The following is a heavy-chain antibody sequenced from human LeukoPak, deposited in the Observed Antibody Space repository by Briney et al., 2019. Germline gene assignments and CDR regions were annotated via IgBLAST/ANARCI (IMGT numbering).Heavy chain of an antibody. J-gene: IGHJ4*02. V-gene: IGHV1-69*04. CDR2: IIPILGIA. D-gene: IGHD1-26*01. CDR1: GGTFSSYA. Sequence: SVKVSCKASGGTFSSYAISWVRQAPGQGLEWRGRIIPILGIANYAQKFQGRVTITADKSTSTAYMELSSLRSDDTAVYYCARKYSGSYGGEYYFDYWGQGTLVTVSS. CDR3: ARKYSGSYGGEYYFDY.